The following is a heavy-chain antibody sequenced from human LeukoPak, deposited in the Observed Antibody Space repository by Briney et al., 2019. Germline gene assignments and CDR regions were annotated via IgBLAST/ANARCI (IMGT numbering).Heavy chain of an antibody. Sequence: GGSLRLSCAASGSTFSSYAMNWVRQAPGKGLEWVSGISGRGGNTYYADSVKGQFTISRDNSKNTLYLQMNSLRAEDTAVYYCAKGMSGSSSSLFDYWGQGTLVTVSS. CDR1: GSTFSSYA. V-gene: IGHV3-23*01. J-gene: IGHJ4*02. D-gene: IGHD6-6*01. CDR3: AKGMSGSSSSLFDY. CDR2: ISGRGGNT.